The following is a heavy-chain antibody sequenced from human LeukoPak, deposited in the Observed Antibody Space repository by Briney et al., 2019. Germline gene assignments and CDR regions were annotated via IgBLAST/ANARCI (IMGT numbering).Heavy chain of an antibody. D-gene: IGHD1-7*01. CDR2: IRYDGSNK. CDR3: AKEANWNYSWYYFDY. Sequence: GGSLRLSCAASGFTFSSYGMHWVRQAPGKGLEWVAFIRYDGSNKYYADSVKGRFTISRDNSKNTLYLQMNSLRAEDTAVYYCAKEANWNYSWYYFDYWGQGTLVTVSS. CDR1: GFTFSSYG. J-gene: IGHJ4*02. V-gene: IGHV3-30*02.